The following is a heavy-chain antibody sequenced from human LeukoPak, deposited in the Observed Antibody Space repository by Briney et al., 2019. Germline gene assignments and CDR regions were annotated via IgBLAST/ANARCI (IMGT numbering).Heavy chain of an antibody. V-gene: IGHV4-59*01. CDR3: ARAPGGNPTTHYFDY. CDR2: IYYSGST. Sequence: KPSETLSLTCTVSGGSISSYYWSWIRQPPGKGLEWIGYIYYSGSTNYNPSLKSRVTISVDTSKNQFSLKLSSVTAADTAVYYCARAPGGNPTTHYFDYWGQGALVTVSS. CDR1: GGSISSYY. J-gene: IGHJ4*02. D-gene: IGHD1-14*01.